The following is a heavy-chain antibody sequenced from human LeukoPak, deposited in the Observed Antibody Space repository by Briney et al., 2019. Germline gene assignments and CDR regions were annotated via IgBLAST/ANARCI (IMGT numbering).Heavy chain of an antibody. J-gene: IGHJ5*02. CDR1: GYTFTGYY. CDR2: INPNSGGT. D-gene: IGHD5-18*01. V-gene: IGHV1-2*02. Sequence: ASVKVSCKASGYTFTGYYMHWVRQAPGQGLEWMGWINPNSGGTNYAQKFRGRLTMTRDTSISTAYMELSSLRSDDTAVYYCARGVPIQSDEGWFDPWGQGTLVTVSS. CDR3: ARGVPIQSDEGWFDP.